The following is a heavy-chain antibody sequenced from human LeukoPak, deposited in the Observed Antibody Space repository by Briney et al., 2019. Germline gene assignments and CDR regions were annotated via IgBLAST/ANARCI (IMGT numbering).Heavy chain of an antibody. J-gene: IGHJ6*03. CDR3: AKDSSSYDWGYMDV. D-gene: IGHD3-22*01. CDR1: GFTFSTYA. Sequence: GGSLRLSCAASGFTFSTYAMRWVRQAPGEGLGWVSLIGGSDGRTLYADSVRGRFTISRDNSKNTLYLEMNSLRAEDTAVYYCAKDSSSYDWGYMDVWGKGTTITISS. V-gene: IGHV3-23*01. CDR2: IGGSDGRT.